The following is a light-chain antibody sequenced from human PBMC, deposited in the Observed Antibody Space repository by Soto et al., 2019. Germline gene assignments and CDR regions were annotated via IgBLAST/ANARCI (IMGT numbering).Light chain of an antibody. J-gene: IGKJ2*01. CDR1: QDIDIY. Sequence: TQMTQSPSSLSASVGDRVTITCRASQDIDIYLSWYQQKPGKVPKLLIYDESTLQGGVPSRFSGSGSGTDFTLTINNLQPEDFATYYCQQSYRTPYTFGQGTKVDIK. CDR3: QQSYRTPYT. CDR2: DES. V-gene: IGKV1-39*01.